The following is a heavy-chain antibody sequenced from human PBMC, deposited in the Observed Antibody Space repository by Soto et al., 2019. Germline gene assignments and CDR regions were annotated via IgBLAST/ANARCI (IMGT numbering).Heavy chain of an antibody. CDR3: ASRAYGSGSYYKDY. V-gene: IGHV4-31*03. CDR2: IYYSGST. Sequence: NPSETLSLTCTVSGGSISSGGYYWSWIRQHPGKGLEWIGYIYYSGSTYYNPSLKSRVTISVDTSKNQFSLKLSSVTAADTAVYYCASRAYGSGSYYKDYWGQGTLVTVSS. D-gene: IGHD3-10*01. J-gene: IGHJ4*02. CDR1: GGSISSGGYY.